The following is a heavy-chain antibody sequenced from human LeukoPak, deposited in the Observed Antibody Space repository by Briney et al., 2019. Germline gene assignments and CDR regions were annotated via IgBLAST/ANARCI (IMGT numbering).Heavy chain of an antibody. V-gene: IGHV3-64*01. CDR2: IRTTGGST. CDR1: GFTFSTYT. Sequence: PGGSLRLSCAASGFTFSTYTMHWVRQAPGRGLEYVSGIRTTGGSTYYANSVKGRFTISRDNSRNTVYLQMGSLRAEDMAVYYCARDLTEGGDYWGQGTLVTVSS. J-gene: IGHJ4*02. CDR3: ARDLTEGGDY. D-gene: IGHD3-9*01.